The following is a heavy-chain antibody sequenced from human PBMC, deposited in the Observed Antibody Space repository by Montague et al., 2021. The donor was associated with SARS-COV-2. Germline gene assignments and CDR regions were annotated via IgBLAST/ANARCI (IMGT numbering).Heavy chain of an antibody. V-gene: IGHV4-34*01. D-gene: IGHD6-6*01. CDR2: TNHSGST. CDR3: ARSGWEQLVRARYYYYGMDV. CDR1: GGSFSGYY. J-gene: IGHJ6*02. Sequence: SETLSLTCAVYGGSFSGYYWSWIRQPPGKGLEWIGETNHSGSTNYNPSLKSRVTISVDTSKNQFSLKLSSVTAADTAVYYCARSGWEQLVRARYYYYGMDVWGQGTTVTVSS.